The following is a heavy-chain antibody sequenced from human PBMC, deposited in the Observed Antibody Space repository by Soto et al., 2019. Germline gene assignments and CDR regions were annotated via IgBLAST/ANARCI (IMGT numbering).Heavy chain of an antibody. CDR2: IYYSGIT. J-gene: IGHJ4*02. D-gene: IGHD1-26*01. V-gene: IGHV4-31*03. CDR1: GGSISSGGYY. CDR3: ARVRGGGPFDG. Sequence: SETLSLTCTVSGGSISSGGYYWSWIRQHPGKGLEWIGYIYYSGITYYNPSLKSRVTISVDTSKNQFSLKLTSVTAADTAVYYFARVRGGGPFDGWGQGTLVTVSS.